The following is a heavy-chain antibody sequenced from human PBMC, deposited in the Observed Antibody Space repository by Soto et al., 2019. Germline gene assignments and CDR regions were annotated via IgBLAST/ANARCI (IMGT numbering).Heavy chain of an antibody. Sequence: GGSLRLSCAASGFTFSSYAMSWVRQAPGMGLEWVSTISGSGAGTYYTDSVKGRFTISRDISKNTLYLQLNSLRAEDTAVYYCARDYYFASWGQGAQVTVSS. J-gene: IGHJ4*02. CDR2: ISGSGAGT. V-gene: IGHV3-23*01. CDR3: ARDYYFAS. CDR1: GFTFSSYA.